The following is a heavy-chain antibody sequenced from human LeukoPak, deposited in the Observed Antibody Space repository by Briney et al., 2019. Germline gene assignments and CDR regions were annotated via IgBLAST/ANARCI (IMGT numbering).Heavy chain of an antibody. D-gene: IGHD4-17*01. CDR3: AKVSGDDGDSAYDY. V-gene: IGHV3-30-3*01. CDR2: ISYDGSNK. CDR1: GFTFSSYA. J-gene: IGHJ4*02. Sequence: GGSLRLSCAASGFTFSSYAMHWVRQAPGKGLEWVAVISYDGSNKYYADSVKGRFTISRGNSKNTLYLQINSLRAEDTAVYYCAKVSGDDGDSAYDYWGQGTLVTVSS.